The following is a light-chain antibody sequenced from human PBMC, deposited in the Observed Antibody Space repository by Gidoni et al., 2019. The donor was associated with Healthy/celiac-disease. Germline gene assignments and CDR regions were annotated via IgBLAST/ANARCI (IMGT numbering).Light chain of an antibody. CDR3: QQYDNLPFT. J-gene: IGKJ3*01. Sequence: DIQMTQSPSSLSASVGDRVTITCQASQDISNYLNWYQQKPGKAPKLLIYDASNLETGVPSRFSGSGSGTDFTFTISSLQPVATYYCQQYDNLPFTFGPGTKVEIK. CDR2: DAS. CDR1: QDISNY. V-gene: IGKV1-33*01.